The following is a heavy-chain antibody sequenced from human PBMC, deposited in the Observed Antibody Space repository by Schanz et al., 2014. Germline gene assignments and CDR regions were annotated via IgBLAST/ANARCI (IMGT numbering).Heavy chain of an antibody. D-gene: IGHD6-19*01. CDR2: VSPYSGDT. CDR1: GYRFIGYY. J-gene: IGHJ6*02. CDR3: ARENTAVAGMPRVMDV. Sequence: QVQVVQSGAEVKKPGASVKVSCKASGYRFIGYYVHWVRQAPGQGLEWMGRVSPYSGDTNYAQMFQGRVTMTTDTSISTAYMELSRLTSDDTAVFFCARENTAVAGMPRVMDVWGQGTTVTVTS. V-gene: IGHV1-2*06.